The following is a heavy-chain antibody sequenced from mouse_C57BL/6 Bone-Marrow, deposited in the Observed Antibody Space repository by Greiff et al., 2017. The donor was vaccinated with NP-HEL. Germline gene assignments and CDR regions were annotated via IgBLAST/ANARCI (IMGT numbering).Heavy chain of an antibody. D-gene: IGHD1-1*01. J-gene: IGHJ2*01. Sequence: QVQLKESGPGLVQPSQSLSITCTVSGFSLTSYGVHWVRQSPGKGLEWLGVIWRGGSTDYNAAFMSRLSITQDNSKSQVFFKMNSLQADDTAICYCAKNFYYGSSLDYWGQGTTLTVSS. CDR3: AKNFYYGSSLDY. CDR2: IWRGGST. V-gene: IGHV2-5*01. CDR1: GFSLTSYG.